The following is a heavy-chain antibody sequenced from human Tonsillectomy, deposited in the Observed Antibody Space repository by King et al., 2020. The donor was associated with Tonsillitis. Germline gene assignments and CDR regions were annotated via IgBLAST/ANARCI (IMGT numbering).Heavy chain of an antibody. Sequence: QLVQSGSEVKKPGASVKVSCKASGYTFTHYAIHWVRQAPGQRLEWMGWINAANGYTKYSQKFQGRVTITRDTSASIVYMELSSLRSEDTAVYYCARDGDTFYYDSSGYFSYFDYWGQGTLVTVSS. J-gene: IGHJ4*02. CDR1: GYTFTHYA. D-gene: IGHD3-22*01. CDR3: ARDGDTFYYDSSGYFSYFDY. CDR2: INAANGYT. V-gene: IGHV1-3*01.